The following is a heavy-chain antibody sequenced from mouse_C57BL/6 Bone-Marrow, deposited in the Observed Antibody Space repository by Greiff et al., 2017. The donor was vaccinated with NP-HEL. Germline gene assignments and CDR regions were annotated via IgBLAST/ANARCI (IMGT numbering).Heavy chain of an antibody. CDR2: IYPGSGST. CDR1: GYTFTSYW. J-gene: IGHJ1*03. CDR3: ARFTTVVATDWYFDV. D-gene: IGHD1-1*01. Sequence: QVQLQQPGAELVKPGASVKMSCKASGYTFTSYWITWVKQRPGQGLEWIGDIYPGSGSTNYNEKFKSKATLTVDTSSSTAYMQLSSLTSADSAVYYCARFTTVVATDWYFDVWGTGTTVTVSS. V-gene: IGHV1-55*01.